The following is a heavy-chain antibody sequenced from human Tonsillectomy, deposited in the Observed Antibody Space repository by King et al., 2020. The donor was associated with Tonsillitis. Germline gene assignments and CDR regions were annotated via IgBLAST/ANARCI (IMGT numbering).Heavy chain of an antibody. Sequence: VQLQESGPGLVKPSETLSLTCTVSGGSISSYYWSWIRQPPGKGLEWIGYIYYSGSTNYNPSLKSRVTISVDTSKNQFSLKLSSVTAADTAVYYCARAPPDITGTTYGMDVWGQGTTVTVSS. CDR3: ARAPPDITGTTYGMDV. J-gene: IGHJ6*02. CDR1: GGSISSYY. V-gene: IGHV4-59*01. D-gene: IGHD1-14*01. CDR2: IYYSGST.